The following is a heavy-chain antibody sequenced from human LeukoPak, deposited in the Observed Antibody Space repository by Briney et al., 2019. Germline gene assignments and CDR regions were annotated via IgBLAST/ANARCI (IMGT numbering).Heavy chain of an antibody. CDR2: IYHSGST. D-gene: IGHD4-17*01. CDR1: GGAITNYY. J-gene: IGHJ4*02. CDR3: ARDRRYGDSSASFDY. V-gene: IGHV4-59*12. Sequence: SETLSLTCGVSGGAITNYYSNWIRQPPGKGLEWIGYIYHSGSTYYNPSLKSRVTILVDRSKNQFSLKLSSVTAADTAVYYCARDRRYGDSSASFDYWGQGTLVTVSS.